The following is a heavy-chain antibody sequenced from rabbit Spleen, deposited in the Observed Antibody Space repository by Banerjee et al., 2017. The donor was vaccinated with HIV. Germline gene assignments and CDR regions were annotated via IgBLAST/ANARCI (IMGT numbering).Heavy chain of an antibody. CDR3: ARDAGRGDYIDGVFNL. CDR1: GFSFSSSYW. CDR2: IYGGDGYST. V-gene: IGHV1S40*01. J-gene: IGHJ4*01. Sequence: QSLEESGGDLVKPGASLTLTCTASGFSFSSSYWICWVRQAPGKGLEWIACIYGGDGYSTAYASWAKGRLTISKTSSTTVTLQMTSLTAADTATYFCARDAGRGDYIDGVFNLWGPGTLVTVS. D-gene: IGHD8-1*01.